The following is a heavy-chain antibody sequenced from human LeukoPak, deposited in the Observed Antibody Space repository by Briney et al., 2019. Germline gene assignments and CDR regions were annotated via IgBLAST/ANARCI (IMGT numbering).Heavy chain of an antibody. V-gene: IGHV1-46*01. J-gene: IGHJ4*02. CDR1: GGTFSSYA. CDR2: INPSGGST. D-gene: IGHD4-23*01. Sequence: ASVKVSCKASGGTFSSYAISWVRQAPGQGLEWMGIINPSGGSTSYAQKFQGRVTMTRDMSTSTVYMELSSLRSEDTAVYYCARDVEEEDYGGNSGDYWGQGTLVTVSS. CDR3: ARDVEEEDYGGNSGDY.